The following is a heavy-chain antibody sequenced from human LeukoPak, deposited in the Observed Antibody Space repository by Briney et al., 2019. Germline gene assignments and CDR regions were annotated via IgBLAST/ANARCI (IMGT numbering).Heavy chain of an antibody. CDR1: GFTLTGYY. J-gene: IGHJ4*02. V-gene: IGHV1-2*02. CDR3: AREADVVDTAKGHFDY. CDR2: IFPNTGGT. Sequence: GASVKVSCRTSGFTLTGYYMHWVRQAPGHGLEWMGWIFPNTGGTKYSQRFQGRVTMTRDTSISTAYMELSRLRSDDTAVYYCAREADVVDTAKGHFDYWGQGTLVTVSS. D-gene: IGHD5-18*01.